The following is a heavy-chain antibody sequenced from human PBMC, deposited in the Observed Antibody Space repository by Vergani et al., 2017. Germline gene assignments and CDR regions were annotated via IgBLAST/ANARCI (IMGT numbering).Heavy chain of an antibody. CDR3: ARRRGGVYYYDSSGYYYFDY. D-gene: IGHD3-22*01. CDR2: ISSSSSNI. Sequence: EVQLVESGGGLVKPGGSLRLSCAASGFTFSSYSMNWVRQAPGKGLEWVSSISSSSSNIYYADSVTGRFTISRDNAKNSLYLQINSLRAEDTAVYYCARRRGGVYYYDSSGYYYFDYWGQGTLVTVSS. CDR1: GFTFSSYS. V-gene: IGHV3-21*01. J-gene: IGHJ4*02.